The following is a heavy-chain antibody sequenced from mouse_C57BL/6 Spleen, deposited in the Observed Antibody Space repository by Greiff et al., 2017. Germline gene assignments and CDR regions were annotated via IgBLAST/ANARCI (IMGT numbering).Heavy chain of an antibody. J-gene: IGHJ4*01. V-gene: IGHV6-3*01. D-gene: IGHD2-5*01. Sequence: DVMLVESGGGLVQPGGSMKLSCVASGFTFSNYWMNWVRQSPEKGLEWVAQIRLKSDNYATHYAESVKGRFTISRDDSKSSVYLQMNNLRAEDTGIYYCTGRYYSNAMDYWGQGTSVTVSS. CDR3: TGRYYSNAMDY. CDR1: GFTFSNYW. CDR2: IRLKSDNYAT.